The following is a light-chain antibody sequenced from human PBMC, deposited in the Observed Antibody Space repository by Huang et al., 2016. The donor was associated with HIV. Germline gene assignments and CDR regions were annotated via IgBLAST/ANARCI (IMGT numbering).Light chain of an antibody. V-gene: IGKV3-15*01. CDR2: AAS. CDR3: QQYNNWPRT. Sequence: EIVMTQSPATLSVSPGERATLSCRASQSVSSNLAWYQQKPGHAPRLLIYAASTRATGIPARFSGSGSGTEFTLTISSLQSEDFAVYYCQQYNNWPRTFGQGTKVEI. CDR1: QSVSSN. J-gene: IGKJ1*01.